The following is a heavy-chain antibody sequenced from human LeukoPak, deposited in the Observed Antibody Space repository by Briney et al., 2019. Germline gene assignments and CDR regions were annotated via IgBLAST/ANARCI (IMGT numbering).Heavy chain of an antibody. V-gene: IGHV3-21*01. CDR1: GFTFSSYS. J-gene: IGHJ4*02. Sequence: GGSLRLSCAASGFTFSSYSMNWVRQAPGKGLEWVSSISSSSSYIYSADSVKGRFTISRDNAKNSLYLQMNSLRAEDTAVYYCARDNYDSSGYYQFDYWGQGTLVTVSS. CDR3: ARDNYDSSGYYQFDY. CDR2: ISSSSSYI. D-gene: IGHD3-22*01.